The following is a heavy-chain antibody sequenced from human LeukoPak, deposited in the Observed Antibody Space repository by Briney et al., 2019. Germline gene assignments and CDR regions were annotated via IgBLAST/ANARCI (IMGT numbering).Heavy chain of an antibody. CDR3: ARPSSTAPPYYYDL. V-gene: IGHV4-61*05. Sequence: PSETLSLTCTVSGGSISSSSYYWGWIRQPPGKGLEWIGYIYYSGSTNYNPSLKSRVTISVDTSKNQFSLKLSSVTAADTAVYYCARPSSTAPPYYYDLWGQGTLVTVSS. CDR2: IYYSGST. CDR1: GGSISSSSYY. J-gene: IGHJ4*02. D-gene: IGHD3-16*01.